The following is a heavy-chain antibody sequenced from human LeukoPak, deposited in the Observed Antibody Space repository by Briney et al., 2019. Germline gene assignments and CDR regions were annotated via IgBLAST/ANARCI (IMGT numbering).Heavy chain of an antibody. CDR2: INHSGST. CDR1: GGSLNGYY. D-gene: IGHD6-13*01. J-gene: IGHJ5*02. Sequence: SETLSLTCAVYGGSLNGYYWSWIRQSAGKGLEWIGEINHSGSTNYNPSLKSRVTISVDTSKNQFSLKLSSVTAADTAVYYCVYSSSGYTARVEHWGQGTLVTVSS. CDR3: VYSSSGYTARVEH. V-gene: IGHV4-34*01.